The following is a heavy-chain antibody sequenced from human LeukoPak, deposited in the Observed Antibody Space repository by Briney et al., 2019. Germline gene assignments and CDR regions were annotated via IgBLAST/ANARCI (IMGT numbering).Heavy chain of an antibody. CDR3: ARGSSGYDYYYYGMDV. J-gene: IGHJ6*02. D-gene: IGHD5-12*01. CDR1: GGSISSYY. CDR2: IYYSGST. Sequence: SETLSLTCTVSGGSISSYYWSWIRQPPGKGLEWIGYIYYSGSTNYNPSLKSRVTISVDTSKNQFSLKLSSETAADTAVYYCARGSSGYDYYYYGMDVWGQGTTVTVSS. V-gene: IGHV4-59*01.